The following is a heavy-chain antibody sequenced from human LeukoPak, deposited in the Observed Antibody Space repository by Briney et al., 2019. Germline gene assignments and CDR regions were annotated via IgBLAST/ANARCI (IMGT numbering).Heavy chain of an antibody. CDR3: ARDEYYYDSSGYSYYMDV. CDR1: GGSISSADYF. D-gene: IGHD3-22*01. CDR2: IYYSGST. V-gene: IGHV4-30-4*01. Sequence: SETLSLTCTVSGGSISSADYFWSWIRQPPGKGLEWIGYIYYSGSTYYKPSLKSRVTISLDTSKNQFSLKLSSVTAADTAVYCCARDEYYYDSSGYSYYMDVWGKGTTVTVSS. J-gene: IGHJ6*03.